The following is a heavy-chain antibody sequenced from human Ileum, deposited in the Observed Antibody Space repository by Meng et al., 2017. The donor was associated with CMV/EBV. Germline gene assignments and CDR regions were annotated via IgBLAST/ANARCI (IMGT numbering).Heavy chain of an antibody. CDR2: IKKDGSEK. CDR3: ARHGDYTWDY. Sequence: GGSLRLSCAASGFTFAGSWMSWVRQAPGKGLECVASIKKDGSEKYYVDSVKGRFTISRDNAENSLFLQMNSLRVEDTALYYCARHGDYTWDYWGQGTLVTVS. D-gene: IGHD4-11*01. J-gene: IGHJ4*02. CDR1: GFTFAGSW. V-gene: IGHV3-7*01.